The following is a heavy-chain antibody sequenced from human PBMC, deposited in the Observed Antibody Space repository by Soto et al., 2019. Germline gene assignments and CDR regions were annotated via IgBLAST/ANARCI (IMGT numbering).Heavy chain of an antibody. D-gene: IGHD2-15*01. Sequence: SETLSLTCAVYGGSFSGYYWSWIRQPPGKGLEWIGEINHSGSTNYNPSLKSRVTISVDTSKNQFSLKLSSVTAADTAVHYCARLTPSLDHIVVVVAPPDHYYYYGMDVWGQGTTVTVSS. CDR2: INHSGST. J-gene: IGHJ6*02. V-gene: IGHV4-34*01. CDR1: GGSFSGYY. CDR3: ARLTPSLDHIVVVVAPPDHYYYYGMDV.